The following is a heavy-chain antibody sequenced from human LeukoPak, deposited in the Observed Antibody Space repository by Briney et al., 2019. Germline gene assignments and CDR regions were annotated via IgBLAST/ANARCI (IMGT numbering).Heavy chain of an antibody. Sequence: GESLKISCKGSGYRFTNYWMGWVRQMPGKGLEWMGIIYPGDSDTRYSPSFQGQVTILVDKSINTAYLQWSSLMATDTAMYYCATLHYYYGSHGPFDYWGQGTLVTVSS. CDR3: ATLHYYYGSHGPFDY. CDR1: GYRFTNYW. V-gene: IGHV5-51*01. D-gene: IGHD3-22*01. CDR2: IYPGDSDT. J-gene: IGHJ4*02.